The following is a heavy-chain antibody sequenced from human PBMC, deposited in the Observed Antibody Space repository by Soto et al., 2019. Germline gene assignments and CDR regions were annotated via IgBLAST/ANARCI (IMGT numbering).Heavy chain of an antibody. D-gene: IGHD3-22*01. V-gene: IGHV4-59*01. J-gene: IGHJ4*02. CDR3: ARARYDSSGYYYFDY. Sequence: PSEPLSLPCTVSGGPIRADYWSWIRQPPGKGLEWIGYIYYSGSSNYNPSLKSRVTIPLDTSKNQFSLRLRSVTAADTAVYYCARARYDSSGYYYFDYWGQGTLVTVSS. CDR1: GGPIRADY. CDR2: IYYSGSS.